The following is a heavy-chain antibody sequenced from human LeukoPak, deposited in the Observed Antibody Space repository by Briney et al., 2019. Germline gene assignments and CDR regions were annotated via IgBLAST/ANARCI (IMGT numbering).Heavy chain of an antibody. D-gene: IGHD3-10*01. CDR3: AREGTAGRYYFDY. CDR1: GYTFSSHG. V-gene: IGHV1-18*01. Sequence: GASVKVPCKASGYTFSSHGITWVRQAPGQGPEWMGWISANNGNTNYAQKLQGRVTVTTDTSTSIAYMELRSLRSDDTAVYYCAREGTAGRYYFDYWGQGTLVTVSS. J-gene: IGHJ4*02. CDR2: ISANNGNT.